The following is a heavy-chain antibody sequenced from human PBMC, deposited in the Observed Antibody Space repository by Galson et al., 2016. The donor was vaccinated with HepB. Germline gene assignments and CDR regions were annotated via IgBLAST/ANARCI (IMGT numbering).Heavy chain of an antibody. D-gene: IGHD6-19*01. CDR3: ARDASGGGYGFHYGMDV. CDR1: GASISGYY. J-gene: IGHJ6*02. CDR2: IYYSGRT. Sequence: ETLSPTCPVSGASISGYYLRWLRQPPGKGLEWIGYIYYSGRTNYNPSPKSRVTISVDPSKNQFSLKLSSVTAADTAVYYCARDASGGGYGFHYGMDVWGQGTTVTVSS. V-gene: IGHV4-59*01.